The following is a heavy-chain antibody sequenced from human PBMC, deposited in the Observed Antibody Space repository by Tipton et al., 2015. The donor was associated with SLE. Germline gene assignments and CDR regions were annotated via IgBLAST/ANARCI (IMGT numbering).Heavy chain of an antibody. D-gene: IGHD3-3*01. CDR1: GFTFSDPY. Sequence: GSLRLSCAVFGFTFSDPYVDWVRQAPGKGLEWVGRIGIKGNPYTSRDAATVDDRFSLSRDDSNDSLYLQMNTLKIEDSAVYYCRFWSLSQLRDYWGQGILVTVSS. CDR2: IGIKGNPYTS. J-gene: IGHJ4*02. V-gene: IGHV3-72*01. CDR3: RFWSLSQLRDY.